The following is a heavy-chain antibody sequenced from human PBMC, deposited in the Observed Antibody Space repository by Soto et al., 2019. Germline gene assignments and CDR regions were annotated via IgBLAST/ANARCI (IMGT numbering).Heavy chain of an antibody. D-gene: IGHD6-13*01. CDR3: AKDFGIAAAGPNWFDP. CDR1: GFTFSSYG. Sequence: QVQLVESGGGVVQPGRSLRLSCAASGFTFSSYGMHWVRQAPGKGLEWVAVISYDGSNKYYADSVKGRFTISRDNSKNXLYLQMNSLRAEDTAVYYCAKDFGIAAAGPNWFDPWGQGTLVTVSS. J-gene: IGHJ5*02. CDR2: ISYDGSNK. V-gene: IGHV3-30*18.